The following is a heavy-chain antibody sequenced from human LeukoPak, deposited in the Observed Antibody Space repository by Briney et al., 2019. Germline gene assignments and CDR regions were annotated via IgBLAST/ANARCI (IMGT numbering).Heavy chain of an antibody. CDR3: ARDRDQLAFDY. CDR1: GFTFSNYV. V-gene: IGHV3-30*04. CDR2: ISYDGTRQ. D-gene: IGHD6-13*01. J-gene: IGHJ4*02. Sequence: PGGSLRLSCAASGFTFSNYVMHWVRQAPGKGLEWVAMISYDGTRQYYADSVKGRFTISRDNSKNTLYLQMNSLRAEDTAVYYCARDRDQLAFDYWGQGTLVTVSS.